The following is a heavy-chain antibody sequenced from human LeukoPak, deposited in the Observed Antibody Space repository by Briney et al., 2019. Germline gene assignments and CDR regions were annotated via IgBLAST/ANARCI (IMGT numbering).Heavy chain of an antibody. CDR3: AREGSITPYYYYMDA. V-gene: IGHV4-61*02. CDR1: GGSISSGSYY. D-gene: IGHD2-2*01. CDR2: IYTSGST. J-gene: IGHJ6*03. Sequence: SQTLSLTCTVSGGSISSGSYYWSWLRQPAGKGLEWIGRIYTSGSTNYNPSLKSRVTISVDTSKNQFSLKLSSVTAADTAVYYCAREGSITPYYYYMDAWGKGTTVTVSS.